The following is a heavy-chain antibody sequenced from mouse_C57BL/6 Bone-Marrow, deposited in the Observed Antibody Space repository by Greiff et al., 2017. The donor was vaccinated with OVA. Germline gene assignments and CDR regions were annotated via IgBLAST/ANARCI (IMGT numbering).Heavy chain of an antibody. CDR1: GFNIKDDY. J-gene: IGHJ2*01. D-gene: IGHD4-1*01. CDR3: TTGGGTDY. Sequence: EVQVVESGAELVRPGASVKLSCTASGFNIKDDYMHWVKQRPEQGLEWIGWIDPENGDTEYASKFQGKATITADTSSNTAYLQLSSLTSEDTAVYYCTTGGGTDYWGQGTTLTVSS. V-gene: IGHV14-4*01. CDR2: IDPENGDT.